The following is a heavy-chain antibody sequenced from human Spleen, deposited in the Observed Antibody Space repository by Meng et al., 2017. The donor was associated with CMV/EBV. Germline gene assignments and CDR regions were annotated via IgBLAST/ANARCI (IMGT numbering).Heavy chain of an antibody. CDR3: ARQEIQVAGLDY. Sequence: QLQLQESGPGLVKSSETLSLTCTVSVYSISSSGYYWGGVRQPPGKGLEWIGSIYHSGITYYNPSLKSRVTISVATSKNQFSLRLSSVTAADTAVYYCARQEIQVAGLDYWGQGSLVTVSS. CDR2: IYHSGIT. J-gene: IGHJ4*02. CDR1: VYSISSSGYY. V-gene: IGHV4-39*01. D-gene: IGHD6-19*01.